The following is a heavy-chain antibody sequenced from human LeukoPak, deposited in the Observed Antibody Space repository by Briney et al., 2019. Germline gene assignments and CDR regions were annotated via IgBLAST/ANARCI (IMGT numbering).Heavy chain of an antibody. V-gene: IGHV1-2*02. J-gene: IGHJ5*02. CDR1: GYTFTGYY. D-gene: IGHD1-26*01. CDR2: INPNSGGT. CDR3: ARDKGQWELRWFDP. Sequence: ASVKVSCKASGYTFTGYYMHWVRQAPGQGLEWMGWINPNSGGTNYAQKFQGRVTMTRDTSISTAYMELSRLRSEDTAVYYCARDKGQWELRWFDPWGQGTLVTVSS.